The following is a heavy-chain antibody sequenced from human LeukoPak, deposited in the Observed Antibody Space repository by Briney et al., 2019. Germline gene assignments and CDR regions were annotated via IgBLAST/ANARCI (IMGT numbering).Heavy chain of an antibody. CDR2: INPNSGGT. D-gene: IGHD2-2*01. J-gene: IGHJ4*02. CDR1: GYTFTGYY. CDR3: ARTGYCSSTSCYVSYFDY. Sequence: GASVKVSCRASGYTFTGYYMHWVRQAPGQGLEWMGWINPNSGGTNYAQKFQGRVTMTRDTSISTAYMELSRLRSDDTAVYYCARTGYCSSTSCYVSYFDYWGQGTLVTVSS. V-gene: IGHV1-2*02.